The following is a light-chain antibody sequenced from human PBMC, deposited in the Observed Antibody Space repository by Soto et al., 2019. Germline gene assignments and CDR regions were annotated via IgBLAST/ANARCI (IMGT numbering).Light chain of an antibody. J-gene: IGKJ2*01. CDR3: QLYGGSHLVS. CDR1: QSISSSY. Sequence: EIVLTQSPGTLSLSPGEGGTLSCRASQSISSSYLAWYQQKPGQSPRLLIYSASSRATGIPDRFSGSGSGTDFTLTISRLEPEDFAVYYCQLYGGSHLVSFGQWTKLEIK. V-gene: IGKV3-20*01. CDR2: SAS.